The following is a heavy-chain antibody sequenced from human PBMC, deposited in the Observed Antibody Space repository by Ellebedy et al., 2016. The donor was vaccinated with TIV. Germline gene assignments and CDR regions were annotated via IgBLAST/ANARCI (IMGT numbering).Heavy chain of an antibody. Sequence: SVKVSXKASGYTFTSYGISWVRQAPGQGLEWMGRIIPILGIANYAQKFQGRVTITADESTSTAYMELSSLRSEDTAVYYCARDEVGDYYYYMDVWGKGTTVTVSS. CDR3: ARDEVGDYYYYMDV. V-gene: IGHV1-69*04. CDR1: GYTFTSYG. CDR2: IIPILGIA. D-gene: IGHD1-26*01. J-gene: IGHJ6*03.